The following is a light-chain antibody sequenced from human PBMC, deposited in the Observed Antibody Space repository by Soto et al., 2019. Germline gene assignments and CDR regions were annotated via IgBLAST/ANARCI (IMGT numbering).Light chain of an antibody. CDR2: KAA. CDR3: MQGTHWPPFT. V-gene: IGKV1-5*03. Sequence: DIQMTQSPSTLSASVGDRVAITCRASDNIVHWVAWYQQKPGKAPKLLIYKAANLADEVPSRFAGSGSGTDFTLKISRVEAEDVGVYYCMQGTHWPPFTFGPGTKVDIK. CDR1: DNIVHW. J-gene: IGKJ3*01.